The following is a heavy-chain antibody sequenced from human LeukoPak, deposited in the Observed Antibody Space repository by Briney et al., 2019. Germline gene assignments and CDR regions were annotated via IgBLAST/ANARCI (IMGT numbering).Heavy chain of an antibody. V-gene: IGHV4-59*01. J-gene: IGHJ3*02. CDR2: IYYSGST. Sequence: SETRSLTCTVSGGSISSYYWSWIRQPPGKGLEWIGYIYYSGSTNYNPSLKSRVTISVDTSKNQFSLKLSSVTAADTAVYYCASSITMVRGDDAFDIWGQGTMVTVSS. D-gene: IGHD3-10*01. CDR1: GGSISSYY. CDR3: ASSITMVRGDDAFDI.